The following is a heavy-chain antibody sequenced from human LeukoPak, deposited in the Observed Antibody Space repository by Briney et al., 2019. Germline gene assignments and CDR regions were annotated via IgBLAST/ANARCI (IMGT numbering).Heavy chain of an antibody. D-gene: IGHD2-15*01. J-gene: IGHJ4*02. CDR1: GFTFSGYN. CDR2: ISVRSSTI. Sequence: SGGSLRLSCAASGFTFSGYNINWVRQAPGKGLEEVSYISVRSSTIYYADSVKGRFTISRDNAKNSLYLQMNSLRDEDTAIYYCAREARYCTGGSCFDSWGQGTLVTVSS. CDR3: AREARYCTGGSCFDS. V-gene: IGHV3-48*02.